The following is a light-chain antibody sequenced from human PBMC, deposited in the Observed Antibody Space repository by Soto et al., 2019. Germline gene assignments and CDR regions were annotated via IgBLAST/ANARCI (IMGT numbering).Light chain of an antibody. J-gene: IGLJ1*01. CDR3: FSYTSSGTYV. CDR2: EVS. CDR1: SSDVGNYKY. Sequence: QSLLTQPASVSGSPGQSVTISCTGTSSDVGNYKYVSWYQQHPGKAPKPMIYEVSNRPSGVSNRFSGSKSGNTASLTISGLQAEDETDYYCFSYTSSGTYVFGTGTKVTVL. V-gene: IGLV2-14*01.